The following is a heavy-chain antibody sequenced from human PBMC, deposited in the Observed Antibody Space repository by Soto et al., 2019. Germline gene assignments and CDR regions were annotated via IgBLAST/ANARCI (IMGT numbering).Heavy chain of an antibody. Sequence: EVRLVESGGGLVQPGGSLRLSCAASGFSFSNSEMNWIRQAPGKGLEWVSHMTGSGSAIYYADSVKGRFTISRDNAKNSLYLQLNSLRAEDTALYYCARSGGDYRPFDSWGQGTLVTVSS. CDR3: ARSGGDYRPFDS. CDR1: GFSFSNSE. CDR2: MTGSGSAI. J-gene: IGHJ4*02. D-gene: IGHD2-21*01. V-gene: IGHV3-48*03.